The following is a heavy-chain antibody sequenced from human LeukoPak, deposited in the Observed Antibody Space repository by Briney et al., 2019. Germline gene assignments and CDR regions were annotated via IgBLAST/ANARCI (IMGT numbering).Heavy chain of an antibody. Sequence: GGSLRLSCAASGFNVSRNYMNWVRQAPGKGLEWVSVIYSGGSTYYADSVKGRFTIPRDISKNTVYLQINSLRAEDTALYYCARGGWGTYDPGNLDFWGQGTLVTVSS. CDR3: ARGGWGTYDPGNLDF. V-gene: IGHV3-53*01. J-gene: IGHJ4*02. D-gene: IGHD6-19*01. CDR2: IYSGGST. CDR1: GFNVSRNY.